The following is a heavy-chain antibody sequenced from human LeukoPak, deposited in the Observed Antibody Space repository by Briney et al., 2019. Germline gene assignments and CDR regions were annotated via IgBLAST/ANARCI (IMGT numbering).Heavy chain of an antibody. CDR2: IKQDGSEK. V-gene: IGHV3-7*01. CDR1: GFTFSSYW. Sequence: GGSLRLSCAASGFTFSSYWMSWVRQAPGKGLEWVANIKQDGSEKYYVDSVKGRFTISRDNAKNSLYLQMNSLRAEGTAVYYCATGFFYFYYMDVWGKGTTVTISS. J-gene: IGHJ6*03. D-gene: IGHD1-1*01. CDR3: ATGFFYFYYMDV.